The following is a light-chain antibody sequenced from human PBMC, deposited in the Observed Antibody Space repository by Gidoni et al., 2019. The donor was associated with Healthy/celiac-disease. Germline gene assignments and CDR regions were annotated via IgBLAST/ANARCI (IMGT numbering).Light chain of an antibody. CDR2: INCDGSH. V-gene: IGLV4-69*01. Sequence: QLVLTQSPSASASLGASVKLTCPPSSGHSSYAIAWHQQQPEKCPRYLMTINCDGSHSKGDGIPDRFSGSSSGAERYLTISSLQSEDEADYYCQTWGTGIVVFGGGTKLTVL. CDR1: SGHSSYA. J-gene: IGLJ2*01. CDR3: QTWGTGIVV.